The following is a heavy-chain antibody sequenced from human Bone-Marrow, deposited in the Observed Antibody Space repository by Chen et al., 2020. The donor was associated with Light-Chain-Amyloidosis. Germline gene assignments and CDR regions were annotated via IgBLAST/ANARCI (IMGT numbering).Heavy chain of an antibody. CDR2: IFTSGSM. CDR1: GGSISSYY. CDR3: AREMGELEDGYYFDY. Sequence: QVQLQESGPGLVRPSETLYPTCTVYGGSISSYYWRWIRQPAGKGLEWIGRIFTSGSMTYTPSLKSRVTMSVDTSKNQFSLKLGSVTAADTAVYFCAREMGELEDGYYFDYWGQGTLVTVSS. D-gene: IGHD3-16*01. V-gene: IGHV4-4*07. J-gene: IGHJ4*02.